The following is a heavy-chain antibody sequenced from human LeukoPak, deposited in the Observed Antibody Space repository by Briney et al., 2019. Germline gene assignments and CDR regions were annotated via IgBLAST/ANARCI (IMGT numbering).Heavy chain of an antibody. V-gene: IGHV3-30*18. D-gene: IGHD5-24*01. CDR3: AKDGQDGYNFHYFDY. CDR1: GFTFSSYG. CDR2: ISYDGSNK. Sequence: GRSLRLSCAASGFTFSSYGMHWVRQAPGKGLEWVAVISYDGSNKYYADSVEGRFTISRDSSKNTLYLQMNSLRAEDTAVYYCAKDGQDGYNFHYFDYWGQGTLVTVSS. J-gene: IGHJ4*02.